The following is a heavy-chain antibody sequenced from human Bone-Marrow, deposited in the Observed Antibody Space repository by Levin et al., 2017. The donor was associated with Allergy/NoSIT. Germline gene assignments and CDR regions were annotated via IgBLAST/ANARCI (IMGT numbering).Heavy chain of an antibody. J-gene: IGHJ3*02. CDR3: AKVRRGLDAFDI. V-gene: IGHV3-23*01. CDR2: ISAGDASP. CDR1: GFTFSSSA. D-gene: IGHD3/OR15-3a*01. Sequence: PGGSLRLSCAASGFTFSSSAMSWVRQAPGKGLEWVSSISAGDASPYYTDSVKGRLTVSRDNSKNTLYLQMNSLRAEDTALYYCAKVRRGLDAFDIWGQGTMVTVSS.